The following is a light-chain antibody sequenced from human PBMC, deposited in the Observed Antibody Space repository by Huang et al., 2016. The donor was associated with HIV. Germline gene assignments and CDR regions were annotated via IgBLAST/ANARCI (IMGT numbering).Light chain of an antibody. CDR1: QSVLYSSNSKNY. CDR2: WAS. J-gene: IGKJ1*01. V-gene: IGKV4-1*01. Sequence: DIVMTQSPDSLTVSLGERATIKCRSSQSVLYSSNSKNYLAWFQQKPGRAPRLLSYWASARESGVRDRFSGSGSGTDFTLTIDRLEAEDAAIYYCQQYYRLPQTFGQGTRVEIK. CDR3: QQYYRLPQT.